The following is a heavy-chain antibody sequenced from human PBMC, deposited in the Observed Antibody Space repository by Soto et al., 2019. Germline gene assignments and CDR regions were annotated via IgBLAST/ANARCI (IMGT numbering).Heavy chain of an antibody. J-gene: IGHJ4*02. CDR2: IYWDDDK. CDR1: GFSLSKSGVG. D-gene: IGHD3-10*01. Sequence: SGPTLVNPTQTLTLTCSFSGFSLSKSGVGVGWIRQPPGKALEWLALIYWDDDKRYSPSLKSRLTITKDTSKNQVVLTITNMDPVDTATYFCARRGSPYYYGSGTYYKRGYYFDYWGQ. CDR3: ARRGSPYYYGSGTYYKRGYYFDY. V-gene: IGHV2-5*02.